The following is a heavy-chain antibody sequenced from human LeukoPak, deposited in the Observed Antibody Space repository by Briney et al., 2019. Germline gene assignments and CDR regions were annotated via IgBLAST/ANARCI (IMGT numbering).Heavy chain of an antibody. J-gene: IGHJ6*03. Sequence: SETLSLTCSVSGYSISSGYYWGWIRQPPGKGLEWIGSIYHSASTYYNPSLKIRVTISVDTSKNQFSLKLSSVTAADTAIYYCARAYSGSFYAYSYYYMDVWGKGTKVTVSS. D-gene: IGHD1-26*01. CDR1: GYSISSGYY. CDR3: ARAYSGSFYAYSYYYMDV. V-gene: IGHV4-38-2*02. CDR2: IYHSAST.